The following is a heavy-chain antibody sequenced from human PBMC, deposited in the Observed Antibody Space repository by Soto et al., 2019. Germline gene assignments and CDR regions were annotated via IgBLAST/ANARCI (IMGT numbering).Heavy chain of an antibody. CDR3: ARPDYYDRSGYYYVPETYYFDY. CDR2: IYPGDSDT. Sequence: GESLRISCRGSGYSFTSYWIAWVRQMPGKGLEWMGIIYPGDSDTGYSPSFQGRVTISADNSISTPYLQRSSLKASDTAMYYCARPDYYDRSGYYYVPETYYFDYWGQGTLVTVSS. CDR1: GYSFTSYW. J-gene: IGHJ4*02. V-gene: IGHV5-51*01. D-gene: IGHD3-22*01.